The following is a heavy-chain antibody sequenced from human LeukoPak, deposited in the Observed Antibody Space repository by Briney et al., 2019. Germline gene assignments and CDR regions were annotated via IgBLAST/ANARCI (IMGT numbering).Heavy chain of an antibody. CDR1: GYSFTSYW. D-gene: IGHD3-10*01. V-gene: IGHV5-51*01. CDR3: ARLGGSGSYYKYDLDY. Sequence: GESLKISCKGPGYSFTSYWIGWVRQMPGKGLEWMGIIYPGDSDTRYSPSFQGQVTISADKSISTAYLQWSSLKASDTAMYYCARLGGSGSYYKYDLDYWGQGTLVTVSS. J-gene: IGHJ4*02. CDR2: IYPGDSDT.